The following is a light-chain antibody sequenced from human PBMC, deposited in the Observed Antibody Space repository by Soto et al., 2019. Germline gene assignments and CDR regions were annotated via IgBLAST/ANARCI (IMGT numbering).Light chain of an antibody. CDR3: CSYAGPSTLVI. CDR2: GVS. Sequence: QSALTQPASVSGSPGQSITISCTGTSSDVGNYNLVSWYQQYPGKAPKLVIFGVSERPSGISNRFSGSKSGNTASLTISGLQAEDEADYYCCSYAGPSTLVIFGGGTQLTVL. V-gene: IGLV2-23*02. J-gene: IGLJ2*01. CDR1: SSDVGNYNL.